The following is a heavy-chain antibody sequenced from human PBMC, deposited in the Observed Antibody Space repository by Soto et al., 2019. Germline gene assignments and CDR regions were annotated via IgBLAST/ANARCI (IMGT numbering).Heavy chain of an antibody. CDR1: GFTFSSYG. Sequence: GGSLRLSCAASGFTFSSYGMHWVRQAPGKGLEWVAVISYDGSNKYYADSVKGRFTISRDNSKNTLYLQMNSLRAEDTAVYYCAKGRRPIRGSLILDAFDIWGQGTVVTVSS. J-gene: IGHJ3*02. D-gene: IGHD1-1*01. CDR2: ISYDGSNK. CDR3: AKGRRPIRGSLILDAFDI. V-gene: IGHV3-30*18.